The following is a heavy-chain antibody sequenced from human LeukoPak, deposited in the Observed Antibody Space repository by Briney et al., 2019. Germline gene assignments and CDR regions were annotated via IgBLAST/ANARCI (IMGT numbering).Heavy chain of an antibody. J-gene: IGHJ4*02. CDR2: INPNRGDT. CDR3: APTHGNGWYYFDY. D-gene: IGHD6-19*01. CDR1: GYTFTGYY. Sequence: ASVKVSCKASGYTFTGYYIHWVRQAPGQGLEWMGWINPNRGDTNYARKFQGRVTMTRDTSITTAYMELSRLRSDDTAVYYCAPTHGNGWYYFDYWGQGTLVTVSS. V-gene: IGHV1-2*02.